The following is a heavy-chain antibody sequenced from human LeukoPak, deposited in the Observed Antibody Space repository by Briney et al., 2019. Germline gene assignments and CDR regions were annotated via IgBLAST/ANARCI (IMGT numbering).Heavy chain of an antibody. J-gene: IGHJ2*01. V-gene: IGHV4-31*03. CDR1: GGSISSGVYY. D-gene: IGHD4-17*01. CDR3: ARSHGDYGYFDL. CDR2: IYYSGST. Sequence: SETLSLTCTVSGGSISSGVYYWSWIRQHPGKGLEWIGYIYYSGSTYYNPSLKSRVTISVDTSKNQFSLKLSSVTAADTAVYYCARSHGDYGYFDLWGRGTLVTVSS.